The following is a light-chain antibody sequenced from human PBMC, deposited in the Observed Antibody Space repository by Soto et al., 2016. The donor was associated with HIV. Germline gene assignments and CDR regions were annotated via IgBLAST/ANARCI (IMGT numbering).Light chain of an antibody. J-gene: IGKJ4*01. Sequence: DIRMTQSPSTLSASLGDRVTITCRASQSINKWLAWYQQKPGKAPNLLIYKASTSQSGVPSTFSGSGSGTEFTLTISSLQPEDFATYFCQQYKTYPLTFGGGTKVQIK. V-gene: IGKV1-5*03. CDR1: QSINKW. CDR2: KAS. CDR3: QQYKTYPLT.